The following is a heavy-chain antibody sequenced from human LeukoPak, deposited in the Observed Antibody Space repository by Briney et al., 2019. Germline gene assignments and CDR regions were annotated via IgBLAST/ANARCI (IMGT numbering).Heavy chain of an antibody. CDR2: IYPGDSDT. CDR1: GYSFTNYW. V-gene: IGHV5-51*01. CDR3: ARHGGSYYYDSGSRYFDY. J-gene: IGHJ4*02. Sequence: NRGESLKISCKGSGYSFTNYWIGWVRQMPGKGLEWMGIIYPGDSDTRYSPSFQVQVTFSADKSISTAYLQWSSLKASDTAMYYCARHGGSYYYDSGSRYFDYWGQGTLVTVSS. D-gene: IGHD3-10*01.